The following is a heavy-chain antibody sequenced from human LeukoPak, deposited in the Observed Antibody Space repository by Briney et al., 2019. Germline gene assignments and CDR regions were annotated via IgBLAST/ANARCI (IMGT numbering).Heavy chain of an antibody. CDR3: ARPGYSSGWFSWFDY. CDR2: IYHSGST. Sequence: PSETLSLTCAVSGGSISSGGYSWSWIRQPPGKGLEWIGYIYHSGSTYYNPSLKSRVTISVDRSKNQFSLKLSSVTAADTAVYYCARPGYSSGWFSWFDYWGQGTLVTVSS. CDR1: GGSISSGGYS. V-gene: IGHV4-30-2*01. J-gene: IGHJ4*02. D-gene: IGHD6-19*01.